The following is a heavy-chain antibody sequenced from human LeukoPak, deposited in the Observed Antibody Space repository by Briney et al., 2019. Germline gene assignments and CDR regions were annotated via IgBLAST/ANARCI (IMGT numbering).Heavy chain of an antibody. V-gene: IGHV3-21*01. CDR3: AREKSWRFFDY. CDR1: GFTFSSYS. J-gene: IGHJ4*02. CDR2: ISSSSSYI. D-gene: IGHD6-13*01. Sequence: GGSLRLSCAASGFTFSSYSMNWVRQAPGKGLEWVSSISSSSSYIYYAGSVKGRFTISRDNAKNSLYLQMNSLRAEDTAVYYCAREKSWRFFDYWGQGTLVTVSS.